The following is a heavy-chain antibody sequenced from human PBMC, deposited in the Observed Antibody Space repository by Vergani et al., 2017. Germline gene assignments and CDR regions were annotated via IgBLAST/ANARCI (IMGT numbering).Heavy chain of an antibody. J-gene: IGHJ4*02. Sequence: QVQLQESGPGLVKPSQTLSPTCTVSGGSIISGGYYWSWIRQPPGKGLEWIGYIYYSGSTYYNPSLKSRVTISVDTSKNKFSRKLSSVTAADTAVYYCARGRGPNCSGGSCHTWGQGTLVTVSS. D-gene: IGHD2-15*01. CDR1: GGSIISGGYY. CDR3: ARGRGPNCSGGSCHT. CDR2: IYYSGST. V-gene: IGHV4-31*03.